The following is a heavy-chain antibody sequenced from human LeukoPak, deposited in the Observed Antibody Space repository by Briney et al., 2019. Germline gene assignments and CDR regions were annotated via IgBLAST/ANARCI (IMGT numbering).Heavy chain of an antibody. CDR2: IKEDGSEK. CDR3: ARDSSGNDY. CDR1: GFTFSRYW. J-gene: IGHJ4*02. Sequence: GGSLRLSCVASGFTFSRYWMSWVRQTPGKGLEWVANIKEDGSEKFYVDSVKGRFTISIDNAKNSLYLEMSNLRAEDTAVYYCARDSSGNDYWGQGTLVTVSS. V-gene: IGHV3-7*01. D-gene: IGHD6-19*01.